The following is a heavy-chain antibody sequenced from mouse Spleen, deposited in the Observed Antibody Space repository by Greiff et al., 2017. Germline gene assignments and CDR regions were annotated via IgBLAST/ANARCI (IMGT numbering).Heavy chain of an antibody. CDR3: ARGSPPMDY. J-gene: IGHJ4*01. Sequence: VKLQESGAELARPGASVKMSCKASGYTFTSYTLHWVKQRPGQGLEWIGYINPSSGYTKYNQKFKDKATLTADKSSSTAYMQLSSLTSEDSAVYYCARGSPPMDYWGQGTSVTVSS. CDR1: GYTFTSYT. V-gene: IGHV1-4*01. CDR2: INPSSGYT.